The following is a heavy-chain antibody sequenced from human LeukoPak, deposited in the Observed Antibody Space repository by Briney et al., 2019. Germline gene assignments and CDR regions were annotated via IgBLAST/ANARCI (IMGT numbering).Heavy chain of an antibody. CDR2: ISSSSSYI. V-gene: IGHV3-21*01. CDR1: GFTFSSYS. Sequence: GGSLRLSCAASGFTFSSYSMNWVRQAPGEGLEWVSSISSSSSYIYYADSVKGRFTISRDNAKNSLYLQMNSLRAEDTAVYYCARGITGTTVPYNWFDPWGQGTLVTVSS. D-gene: IGHD1-7*01. CDR3: ARGITGTTVPYNWFDP. J-gene: IGHJ5*02.